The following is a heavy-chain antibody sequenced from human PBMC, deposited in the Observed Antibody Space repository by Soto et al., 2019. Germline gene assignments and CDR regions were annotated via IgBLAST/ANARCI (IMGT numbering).Heavy chain of an antibody. CDR3: ARVPDR. Sequence: ASVTVSCKASGYTFTSYTIHWVRQAPGQRPEWMGWINAGNGKTKYSPRIQDRVNITRDTSASTVYMELSSLKSEDTAMYYCARVPDRWGQGTLVTVSS. V-gene: IGHV1-3*01. CDR2: INAGNGKT. CDR1: GYTFTSYT. J-gene: IGHJ5*02. D-gene: IGHD2-2*01.